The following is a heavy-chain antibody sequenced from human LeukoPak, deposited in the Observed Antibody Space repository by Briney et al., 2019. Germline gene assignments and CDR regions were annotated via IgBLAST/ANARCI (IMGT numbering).Heavy chain of an antibody. D-gene: IGHD3-10*01. V-gene: IGHV1-69*04. CDR3: ATSSSGSYPYYYYYGMDV. J-gene: IGHJ6*02. CDR1: GGTLSSYA. CDR2: IIPILGIA. Sequence: SVKVSCKASGGTLSSYAISWVRQAPGQGLEWMGRIIPILGIANYAQKFQGRVTITADKSTSTAYMELSSLRSEDTAVYYCATSSSGSYPYYYYYGMDVWGQGTTVTVSS.